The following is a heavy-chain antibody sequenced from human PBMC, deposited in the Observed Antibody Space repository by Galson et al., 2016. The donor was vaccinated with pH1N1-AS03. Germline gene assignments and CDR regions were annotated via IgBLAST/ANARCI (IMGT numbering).Heavy chain of an antibody. Sequence: SVKVSCKASGLTFSSYAISWVRQAPGQGLEWMGGVKGVFRTTNYAQKFQGRITITMDQSTGTAYMEVSSRRAEDTAVYNCATAGNYFDIRRFEYWGQGTPVTVFS. J-gene: IGHJ4*02. CDR1: GLTFSSYA. V-gene: IGHV1-69*05. CDR3: ATAGNYFDIRRFEY. CDR2: VKGVFRTT. D-gene: IGHD3-9*01.